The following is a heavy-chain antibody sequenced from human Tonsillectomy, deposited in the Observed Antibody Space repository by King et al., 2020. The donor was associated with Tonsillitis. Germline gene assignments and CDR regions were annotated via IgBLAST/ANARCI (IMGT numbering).Heavy chain of an antibody. CDR3: ARGGVGYDWGYFEY. V-gene: IGHV3-64*02. D-gene: IGHD5-12*01. CDR2: IGSNGGST. J-gene: IGHJ4*02. CDR1: GFTFNTYA. Sequence: QLVQSGEGLVQPGGSLRLSCAASGFTFNTYAMHWVRQAPGKGLEYVSAIGSNGGSTYYADSVKGRLTISRDNSKNTLFLQMGSLRAEDMAIYYCARGGVGYDWGYFEYWGQGTPVTVSS.